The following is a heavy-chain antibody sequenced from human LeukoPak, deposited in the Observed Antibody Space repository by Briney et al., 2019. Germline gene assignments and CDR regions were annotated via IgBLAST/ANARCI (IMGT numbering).Heavy chain of an antibody. V-gene: IGHV1-69*05. CDR2: IIPIFGTA. CDR1: GGTFSSYA. J-gene: IGHJ5*02. Sequence: ASVKVSCKASGGTFSSYAISWVRQAPGQGLEWMGGIIPIFGTANYAQKFQGRVTITTDESTSTAYMELSSLRSEDTAVYYCARDAVITMVRGPSGWFNWFDPWGQGTLVTVSS. CDR3: ARDAVITMVRGPSGWFNWFDP. D-gene: IGHD3-10*01.